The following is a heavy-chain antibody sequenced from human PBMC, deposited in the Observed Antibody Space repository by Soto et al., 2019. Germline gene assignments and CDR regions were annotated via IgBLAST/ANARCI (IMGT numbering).Heavy chain of an antibody. CDR1: GYTFTSYG. CDR2: ISAYNGNT. D-gene: IGHD6-19*01. V-gene: IGHV1-18*01. J-gene: IGHJ4*02. CDR3: ARLWLSGWYHTDLFDY. Sequence: ASVKVSCKASGYTFTSYGISWVRQAPGRGLEWMGWISAYNGNTNYAQKLQGRVTMTTDTSTSTAYMELRSLRSDDTAVYYCARLWLSGWYHTDLFDYWGQGTLVTVSS.